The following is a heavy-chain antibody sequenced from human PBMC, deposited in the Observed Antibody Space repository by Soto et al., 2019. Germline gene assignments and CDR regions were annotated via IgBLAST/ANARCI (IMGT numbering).Heavy chain of an antibody. J-gene: IGHJ4*02. V-gene: IGHV3-30*03. D-gene: IGHD6-13*01. CDR3: ARDHSSSWYYFDY. Sequence: GGSLRLSCAASGFTFSSYGMHWVRQAPGKGLEWVAVISYDGSNKYYADSVKGRFTISRDNSKNTLYLQMNSLRAEDTAVYYCARDHSSSWYYFDYWGQGTLVTVSS. CDR2: ISYDGSNK. CDR1: GFTFSSYG.